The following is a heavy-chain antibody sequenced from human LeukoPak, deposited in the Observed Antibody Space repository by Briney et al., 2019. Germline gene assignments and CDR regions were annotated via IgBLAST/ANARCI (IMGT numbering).Heavy chain of an antibody. CDR2: ISAYNGNT. Sequence: ASVKVSCKASGYTFTSYGISWVRQAPGQGLEWMGWISAYNGNTNYAQKLQGRVTMTTDTSTSTAYMELRSLRSDDTAVYYWARIVVVPAATAEGDYWGQGTLVTVSS. J-gene: IGHJ4*02. CDR3: ARIVVVPAATAEGDY. CDR1: GYTFTSYG. V-gene: IGHV1-18*01. D-gene: IGHD2-2*01.